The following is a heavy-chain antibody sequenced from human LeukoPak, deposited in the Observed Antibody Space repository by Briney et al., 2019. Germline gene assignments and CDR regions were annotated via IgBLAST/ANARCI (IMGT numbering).Heavy chain of an antibody. Sequence: SGTLSLTCDVQNGSFSEYYWNWIRQSPGKGLEWIGEMNYRGGTNYNPSLKSRITISIDMSKNYFSLELQSVTAADTAVYFCAARSGTRRNFYGMDVWAQGTTVIVSS. CDR2: MNYRGGT. D-gene: IGHD1/OR15-1a*01. CDR1: NGSFSEYY. J-gene: IGHJ6*02. CDR3: AARSGTRRNFYGMDV. V-gene: IGHV4-34*01.